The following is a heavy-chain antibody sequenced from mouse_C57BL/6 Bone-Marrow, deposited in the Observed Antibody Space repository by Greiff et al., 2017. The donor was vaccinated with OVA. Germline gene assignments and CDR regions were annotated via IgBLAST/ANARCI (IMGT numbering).Heavy chain of an antibody. J-gene: IGHJ3*01. CDR1: GYTFTSYW. CDR3: ARGFDGYYGFAY. CDR2: IDPSDSYT. Sequence: QVQLQQPGAELVRPGTSVKLSCKASGYTFTSYWMHWVKQRPGQGLEWIGVIDPSDSYTTYNQKFKGKATLTVDTSSSTAYMQLSSLTSEDSAVYYGARGFDGYYGFAYWGQGTLVTVSA. D-gene: IGHD2-3*01. V-gene: IGHV1-59*01.